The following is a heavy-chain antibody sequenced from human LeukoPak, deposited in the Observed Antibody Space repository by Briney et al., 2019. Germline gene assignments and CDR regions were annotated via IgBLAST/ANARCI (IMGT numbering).Heavy chain of an antibody. J-gene: IGHJ4*02. CDR2: IYPGDSDT. D-gene: IGHD5-24*01. CDR3: ARMATRNRIFDY. V-gene: IGHV5-51*01. Sequence: GESLKISCKGSGSRFTSYWIGWVRQVPGKGLEWMGIIYPGDSDTRYSPSFQGQVTISADKSISTAYLQWSSLKASDTAMYYCARMATRNRIFDYWGQGTLVTVSS. CDR1: GSRFTSYW.